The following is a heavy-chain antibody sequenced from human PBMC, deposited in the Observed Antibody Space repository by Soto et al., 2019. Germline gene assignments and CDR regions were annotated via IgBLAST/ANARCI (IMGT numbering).Heavy chain of an antibody. J-gene: IGHJ4*02. CDR2: IYSGGST. Sequence: EVQLVESGGGLVQPGGSLRLSCAASGFTVSSNYMSWVRQAPGKGLEWVSVIYSGGSTYYADSVKGRFTISRDNSKNTLYLQMNSLRAEDTAVYYCARDPAIVVVPAAIHFDYWGQGTLVTVSS. D-gene: IGHD2-2*01. CDR1: GFTVSSNY. CDR3: ARDPAIVVVPAAIHFDY. V-gene: IGHV3-66*01.